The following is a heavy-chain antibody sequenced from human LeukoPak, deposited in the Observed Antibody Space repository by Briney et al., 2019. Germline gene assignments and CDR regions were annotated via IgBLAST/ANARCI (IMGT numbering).Heavy chain of an antibody. CDR3: ARGYSSSSYYFEY. Sequence: PSENLSLTCTVSGGSISSYYWTWIRQPPGKELEWIGYIYYSGTTNYNPSFDKSRVTISLDTSKNQFSLKLSSVTAADTALYYCARGYSSSSYYFEYWGQGILVTVSS. D-gene: IGHD6-6*01. CDR1: GGSISSYY. J-gene: IGHJ4*02. V-gene: IGHV4-59*01. CDR2: IYYSGTT.